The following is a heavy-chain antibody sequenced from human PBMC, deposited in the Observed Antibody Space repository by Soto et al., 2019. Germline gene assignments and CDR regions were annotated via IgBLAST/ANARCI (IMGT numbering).Heavy chain of an antibody. Sequence: GGSLRLACAGSGFTFSRYAMNWVRQAPGKGLEWVSIISSRGDRTSYAESVKGRFTISRDDSKNTLFLHMNSLGAEDTAVYYCAKETGYSYGFQPNALDVWGQGTTVTVSS. CDR2: ISSRGDRT. D-gene: IGHD5-18*01. CDR3: AKETGYSYGFQPNALDV. J-gene: IGHJ6*02. V-gene: IGHV3-23*01. CDR1: GFTFSRYA.